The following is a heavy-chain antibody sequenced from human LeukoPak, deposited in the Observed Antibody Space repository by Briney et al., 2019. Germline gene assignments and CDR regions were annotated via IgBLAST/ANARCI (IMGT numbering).Heavy chain of an antibody. J-gene: IGHJ3*02. V-gene: IGHV4-39*07. D-gene: IGHD3-22*01. CDR2: IFYGGTT. CDR3: ARGPYSYDSSGAFDI. CDR1: GGSISTSSNY. Sequence: SETLSLTCNVSGGSISTSSNYWGWVRPPQGKALEWIGNIFYGGTTYYSPSLKSRVTISVDTSKNQFSLKLTSVTAADTAVYFCARGPYSYDSSGAFDIWGQGTMVTVSS.